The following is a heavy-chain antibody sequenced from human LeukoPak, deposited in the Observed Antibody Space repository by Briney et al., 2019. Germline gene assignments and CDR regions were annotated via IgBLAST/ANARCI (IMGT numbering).Heavy chain of an antibody. J-gene: IGHJ4*02. V-gene: IGHV1-2*02. CDR2: INPNKGDT. D-gene: IGHD2-15*01. CDR1: GYTFAGYY. Sequence: ASVKVSCKASGYTFAGYYIHWVRRAPGQGLEWLGWINPNKGDTKSAQKFRDRVIMITDTSLTTAYMEVINLSSDDTAVYYCTRSSWDCSSGSCYSNMNFDYWGQGTLVTVSS. CDR3: TRSSWDCSSGSCYSNMNFDY.